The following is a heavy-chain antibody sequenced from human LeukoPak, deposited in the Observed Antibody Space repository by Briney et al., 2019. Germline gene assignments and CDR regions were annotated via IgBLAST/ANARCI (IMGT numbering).Heavy chain of an antibody. Sequence: GGSLRLSCAASGFTFSSYTMNWVRQPPGKGLEWVSNIGTSSTTIYYADSVKGRFTISRDNSKNTLYLQMNSLRAEDTAVYYCAKTGSSWPEYFQHWGQGTLVTVSS. J-gene: IGHJ1*01. V-gene: IGHV3-48*01. CDR3: AKTGSSWPEYFQH. D-gene: IGHD6-13*01. CDR2: IGTSSTTI. CDR1: GFTFSSYT.